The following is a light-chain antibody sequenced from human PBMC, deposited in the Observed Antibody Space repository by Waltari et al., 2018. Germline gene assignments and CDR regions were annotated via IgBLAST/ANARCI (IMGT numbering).Light chain of an antibody. J-gene: IGLJ2*01. CDR3: ASYTSGSTHVA. Sequence: QSALTKPAHVSGSPGQSISNSCTGTSRDVGAWDYVSWYQQFPGKAPKLIIYDVSKRPSGVSNRFYGSKSGDSASLTISGLQVDDEAHYHCASYTSGSTHVAFGGGTQVTVL. CDR1: SRDVGAWDY. CDR2: DVS. V-gene: IGLV2-14*01.